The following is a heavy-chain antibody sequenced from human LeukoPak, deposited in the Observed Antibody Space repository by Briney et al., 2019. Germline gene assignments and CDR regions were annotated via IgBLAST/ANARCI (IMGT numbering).Heavy chain of an antibody. Sequence: PGGSLRLSCAASGLIVSNNYMSWVHQAPGKGLEWVSIVYSGGHTYYADSVKGRFTISRDKSKNTLYLQMSSLRAEDTAVYYCAKGPAPYCSGGSCYSPHWYFDLWGRGTLVTVSS. V-gene: IGHV3-53*01. CDR1: GLIVSNNY. CDR2: VYSGGHT. CDR3: AKGPAPYCSGGSCYSPHWYFDL. D-gene: IGHD2-15*01. J-gene: IGHJ2*01.